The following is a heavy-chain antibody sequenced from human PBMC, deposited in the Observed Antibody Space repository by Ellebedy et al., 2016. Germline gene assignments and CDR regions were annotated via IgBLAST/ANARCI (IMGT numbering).Heavy chain of an antibody. V-gene: IGHV3-15*01. CDR1: GFTVSTNC. J-gene: IGHJ6*02. CDR3: TTGGISGSRWWYNGLDV. Sequence: GGSLRLSCAVSGFTVSTNCMSWVRQAPGKGLEWVGRITHGGTTDYAAPVKGRFTISKLDSESTVYLQMNSLKSEDTAMYYCTTGGISGSRWWYNGLDVWGQGTTVTVSS. D-gene: IGHD1-20*01. CDR2: ITHGGTT.